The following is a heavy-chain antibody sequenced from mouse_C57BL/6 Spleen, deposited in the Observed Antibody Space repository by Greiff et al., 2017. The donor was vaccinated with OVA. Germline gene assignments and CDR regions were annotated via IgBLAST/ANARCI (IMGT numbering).Heavy chain of an antibody. Sequence: VQRVESGAELARPGASVKLSCKASGYTFTSYGISWVKQRTGQGLEWIGEIYPRSGNTYYNEKFKGKATLTADKSSSTAYMELRSLTSEDSAVYFCARGFTTVVATPAWFAYWGQGTLVTVSA. V-gene: IGHV1-81*01. CDR3: ARGFTTVVATPAWFAY. D-gene: IGHD1-1*01. CDR1: GYTFTSYG. J-gene: IGHJ3*01. CDR2: IYPRSGNT.